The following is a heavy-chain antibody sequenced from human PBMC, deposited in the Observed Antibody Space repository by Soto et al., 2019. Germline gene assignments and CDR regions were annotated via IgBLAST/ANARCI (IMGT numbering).Heavy chain of an antibody. J-gene: IGHJ6*02. D-gene: IGHD2-2*01. CDR3: ARTRSSLYYYYYGMDV. Sequence: SETLSLTCTVSGGSVSSGSYYWSWIRQPPGKGLEWIGYIYYSGSTNYNPSLKSRVTISVDTSKNQFSLKLSSVTAADTAVYYCARTRSSLYYYYYGMDVWGQGTTVT. CDR2: IYYSGST. CDR1: GGSVSSGSYY. V-gene: IGHV4-61*01.